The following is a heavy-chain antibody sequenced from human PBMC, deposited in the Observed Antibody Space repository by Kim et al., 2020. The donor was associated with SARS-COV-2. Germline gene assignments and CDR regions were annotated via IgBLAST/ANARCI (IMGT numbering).Heavy chain of an antibody. CDR3: MRDYGHPC. V-gene: IGHV3-7*01. J-gene: IGHJ1*01. Sequence: GGSLRLSCAASGFMFSKYWMSWVRQAPGKGLEWVANMKGDGSETYYVDSAKGRFTISSDNAKNSLYLQMSSLRGEDTAEYYCMRDYGHPCWGQGTLGTVS. CDR1: GFMFSKYW. D-gene: IGHD3-10*01. CDR2: MKGDGSET.